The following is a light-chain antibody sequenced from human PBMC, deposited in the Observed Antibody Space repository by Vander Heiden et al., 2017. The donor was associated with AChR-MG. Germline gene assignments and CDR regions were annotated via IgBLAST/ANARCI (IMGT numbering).Light chain of an antibody. Sequence: QSVLTQPPSASGTPGQRVTISCSGSSSNIGSNYVYWYQQLPGTAPKLLIYNTNQRPSGVPDRFSGSKSGTSASLAISGLRSEDEADYYCAAWDDSLSGPVFGGGTKLTVL. J-gene: IGLJ2*01. V-gene: IGLV1-47*02. CDR1: SSNIGSNY. CDR3: AAWDDSLSGPV. CDR2: NTN.